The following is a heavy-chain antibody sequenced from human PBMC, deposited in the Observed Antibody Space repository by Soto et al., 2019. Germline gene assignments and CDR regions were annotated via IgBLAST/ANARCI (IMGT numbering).Heavy chain of an antibody. D-gene: IGHD2-21*02. Sequence: EVQLSESGGGLVQPGGSLRLSCGASGFTFGSYAMSWVRQAPGKGLEWVSLITGSGGNTYYADSVKGRFTISRDSSKATLYLQLNSLRAEDTAVYYCAKEGAVTARGASFDYGGQGTLVSVSS. J-gene: IGHJ4*02. CDR3: AKEGAVTARGASFDY. CDR2: ITGSGGNT. CDR1: GFTFGSYA. V-gene: IGHV3-23*01.